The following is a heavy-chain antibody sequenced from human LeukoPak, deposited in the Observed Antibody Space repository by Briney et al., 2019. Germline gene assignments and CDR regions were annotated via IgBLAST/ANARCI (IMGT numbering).Heavy chain of an antibody. Sequence: GGSLRLSCAASEFTFSSYWMNWVRQAPGKGLEWVANIKRDGGEKYYVDSVRGRFSISRDNAKNSLYLQMNSLRAEDTAVYYCARGELYFDYWGQGTLVAVSS. CDR2: IKRDGGEK. J-gene: IGHJ4*02. D-gene: IGHD1-26*01. CDR1: EFTFSSYW. CDR3: ARGELYFDY. V-gene: IGHV3-7*01.